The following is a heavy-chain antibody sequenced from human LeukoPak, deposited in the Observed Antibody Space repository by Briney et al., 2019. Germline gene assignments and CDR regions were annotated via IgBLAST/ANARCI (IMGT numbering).Heavy chain of an antibody. J-gene: IGHJ6*02. Sequence: GGSLRLSCAASGFTFSSSGMGWVRQAPGKGLECVSTISGNGGSTFYADSVKGRFTISRDNSKNTLYLQMTSLRAEDTAVYYCAKARGICGGDCYSNLYGMDVWGQGTTVTVS. CDR1: GFTFSSSG. V-gene: IGHV3-23*01. CDR3: AKARGICGGDCYSNLYGMDV. D-gene: IGHD2-21*02. CDR2: ISGNGGST.